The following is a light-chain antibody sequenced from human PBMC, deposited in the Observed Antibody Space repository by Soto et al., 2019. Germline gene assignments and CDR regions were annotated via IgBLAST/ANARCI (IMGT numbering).Light chain of an antibody. Sequence: SYELTQPPSVSVAPGQTARITCGGNNIGSQSVHWYQQKPGQAPVLVVYDDSDRPSGIPERFSGSNSGNTATLTISRVEAGDEADYYCQVWDSSSAVVFGGGTQLTVL. J-gene: IGLJ2*01. CDR2: DDS. CDR1: NIGSQS. V-gene: IGLV3-21*02. CDR3: QVWDSSSAVV.